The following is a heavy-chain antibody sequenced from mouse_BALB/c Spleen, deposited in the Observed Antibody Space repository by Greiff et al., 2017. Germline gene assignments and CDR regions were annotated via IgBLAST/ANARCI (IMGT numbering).Heavy chain of an antibody. CDR1: GFTFSSYA. J-gene: IGHJ4*01. CDR2: ISSGSSTI. CDR3: ARGGLLLMDY. Sequence: DVKLVESGGGLVKPGGSLKLSCAASGFTFSSYAMSWVRQTPEKGLEWVAYISSGSSTIYYADTVKGRFTISRDNPKNTLFLQMTSLRSEDTAMYYCARGGLLLMDYWGQGTSVTVSS. D-gene: IGHD2-3*01. V-gene: IGHV5-17*02.